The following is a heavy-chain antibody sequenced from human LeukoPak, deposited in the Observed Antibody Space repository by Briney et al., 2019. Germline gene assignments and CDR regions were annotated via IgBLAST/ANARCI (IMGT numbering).Heavy chain of an antibody. CDR1: GCSFTSYW. CDR3: ARRARRDGYNFAFDI. CDR2: IYPGDSDT. D-gene: IGHD5-24*01. V-gene: IGHV5-51*01. J-gene: IGHJ3*02. Sequence: GESLKISCKGSGCSFTSYWIGWVRQMPGKGLEWMGIIYPGDSDTRYSPSFQGQVTISADKSISTAYLQWSSLKASDTAMYYCARRARRDGYNFAFDIWGQGTMVTVSS.